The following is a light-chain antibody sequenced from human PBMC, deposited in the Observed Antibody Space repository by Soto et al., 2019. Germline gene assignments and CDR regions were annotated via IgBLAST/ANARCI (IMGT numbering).Light chain of an antibody. J-gene: IGKJ1*01. CDR1: QSIRSW. CDR2: KAS. Sequence: DIQMTQSPSTLSASVGDRVTITCRASQSIRSWLAWYQQKPGKAPMLLIYKASSLESGVPSRFSGSGSGTEFTLAISSLQPDDSATYYCQQYNDNWTFGQGTKVEIK. V-gene: IGKV1-5*03. CDR3: QQYNDNWT.